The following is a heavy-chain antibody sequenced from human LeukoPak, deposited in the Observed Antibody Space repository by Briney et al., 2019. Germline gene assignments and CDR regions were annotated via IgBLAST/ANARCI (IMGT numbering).Heavy chain of an antibody. CDR3: TLIQGWGSGSYYRDF. J-gene: IGHJ4*02. CDR1: GLSISNDW. CDR2: VKSKSAGETT. Sequence: PGGSLRLSCAASGLSISNDWMSWVRQAPGKGLELVARVKSKSAGETTDYAAPVKGRFTISRDDLKNTLYLQMNSMKTEDTAVYYCTLIQGWGSGSYYRDFWGQGTLVTVSS. D-gene: IGHD3-10*01. V-gene: IGHV3-15*01.